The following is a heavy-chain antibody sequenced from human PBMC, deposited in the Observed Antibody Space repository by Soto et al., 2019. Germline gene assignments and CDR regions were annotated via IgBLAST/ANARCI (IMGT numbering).Heavy chain of an antibody. V-gene: IGHV3-30*04. Sequence: GGSLRLSCAASGFSFSSYDMHWVRQAPGKGLEWVALISYDGRNKFYADSVKGRFTISKDNSKNMLYVQMNSLRAEDTAVYYCARDPQHCSGGTCYYYYYAMDVWGQGTTVTVSS. CDR2: ISYDGRNK. CDR1: GFSFSSYD. J-gene: IGHJ6*02. CDR3: ARDPQHCSGGTCYYYYYAMDV. D-gene: IGHD2-15*01.